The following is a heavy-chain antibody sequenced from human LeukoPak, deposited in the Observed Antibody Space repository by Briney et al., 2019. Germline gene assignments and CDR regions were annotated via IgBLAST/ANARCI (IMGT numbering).Heavy chain of an antibody. CDR2: IYYSGST. V-gene: IGHV4-61*05. D-gene: IGHD3-22*01. Sequence: SETLSLTCTVSSGSISSSSYYWGWIRQPPGKGLEWIGYIYYSGSTNYNPSLKSRVTISLDTSKNQFSLKLSSVTAADTAVYYCARSTWLLDKWGQGTLVTVSS. J-gene: IGHJ4*02. CDR1: SGSISSSSYY. CDR3: ARSTWLLDK.